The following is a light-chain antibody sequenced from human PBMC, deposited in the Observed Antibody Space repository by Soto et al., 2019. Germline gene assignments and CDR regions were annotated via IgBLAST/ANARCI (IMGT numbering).Light chain of an antibody. CDR3: QSYDSSISVYV. Sequence: QSVLTQPPSVSGAPGQRVTISCTVSSSNIGAVYDVHWYQQLPGPAPKLLIEGNSNRPSGVPDRFSGSKSGTSASLAITGLQAEDEADYYCQSYDSSISVYVFGTGTKLTVL. J-gene: IGLJ1*01. CDR2: GNS. CDR1: SSNIGAVYD. V-gene: IGLV1-40*01.